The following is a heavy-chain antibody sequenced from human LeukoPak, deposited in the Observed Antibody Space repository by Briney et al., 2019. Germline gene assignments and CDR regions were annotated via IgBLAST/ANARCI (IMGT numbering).Heavy chain of an antibody. Sequence: GGSLRLSCAASGFTFSSYSMNWVRQAPGKGLEWVSSITGSSTYIHYADSVKGRFTISRDNAKNSLYLQMNSLRAEDTAVYYCARGSADFVWGSYPSSYWGQGILVTVSS. CDR1: GFTFSSYS. V-gene: IGHV3-21*01. J-gene: IGHJ4*02. CDR2: ITGSSTYI. CDR3: ARGSADFVWGSYPSSY. D-gene: IGHD3-16*02.